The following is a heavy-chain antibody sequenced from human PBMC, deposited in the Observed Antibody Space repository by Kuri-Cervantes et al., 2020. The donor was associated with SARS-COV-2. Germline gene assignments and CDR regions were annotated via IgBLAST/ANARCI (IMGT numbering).Heavy chain of an antibody. CDR3: ARSPRLGYCSGGSCDWGSYYGMDV. CDR2: IYTSGST. CDR1: GGSIRSYY. J-gene: IGHJ6*02. V-gene: IGHV4-4*07. D-gene: IGHD2-15*01. Sequence: GSLRLSCTVSGGSIRSYYWSWIRQPAGKGLEWIGRIYTSGSTNYNPSLKSRVTMSVDTSKNQFSLKLSSVTAADTAVYYCARSPRLGYCSGGSCDWGSYYGMDVWGQGTTVTVSS.